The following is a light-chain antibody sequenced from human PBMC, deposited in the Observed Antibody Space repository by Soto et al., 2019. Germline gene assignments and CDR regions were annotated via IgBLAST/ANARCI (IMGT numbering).Light chain of an antibody. CDR3: QQYDDSARYK. Sequence: EIVLTQSPGTLSLFPGERATLSCRASQSLRSDFVAWYQQKPGQAPRLLIYASSTRATGIPDRFSGSGSGTDFTLTISRLEPEDFAVYYCQQYDDSARYKFGQGTNLDIK. V-gene: IGKV3-20*01. CDR2: ASS. CDR1: QSLRSDF. J-gene: IGKJ2*01.